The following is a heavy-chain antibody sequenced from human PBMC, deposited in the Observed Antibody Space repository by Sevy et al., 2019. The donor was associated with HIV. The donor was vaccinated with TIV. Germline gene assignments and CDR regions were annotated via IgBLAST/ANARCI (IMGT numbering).Heavy chain of an antibody. CDR2: ISYDGSNK. J-gene: IGHJ4*02. Sequence: GGSLRLSCAASGFTFSSYAMHWVRQAPGKGLEWVAVISYDGSNKYYAHSVKGRFTISRDNSKNTLYLQMNSLRAEDTAVYYCARVGGQAAPFDYWGQGTLVTVSS. D-gene: IGHD3-16*01. V-gene: IGHV3-30-3*01. CDR1: GFTFSSYA. CDR3: ARVGGQAAPFDY.